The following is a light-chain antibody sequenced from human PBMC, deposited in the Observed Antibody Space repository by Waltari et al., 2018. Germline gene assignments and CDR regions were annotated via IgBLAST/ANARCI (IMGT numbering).Light chain of an antibody. CDR2: GAS. J-gene: IGKJ1*01. CDR1: QSVSSSY. Sequence: ELVLTQSPGTLSLSPWERATLSCRASQSVSSSYLAWYQQKPGQAPRLLIYGASSRATGISDRFSGSGSGTDFTLTISRLEPEDFAVYYCQQYGNSPRTFGQGTKVEIK. CDR3: QQYGNSPRT. V-gene: IGKV3-20*01.